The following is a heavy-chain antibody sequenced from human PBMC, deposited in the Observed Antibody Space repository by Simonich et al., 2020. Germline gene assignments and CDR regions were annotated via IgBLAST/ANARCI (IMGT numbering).Heavy chain of an antibody. CDR1: GGSFSGYY. CDR2: INHSGST. Sequence: QVQLQQWGAGLLKPSETLSLTCAVYGGSFSGYYWSWIGQPPGKGLEWIGEINHSGSTNYNPPLKSRVTISVDTSKNQFSLKLSSVTAADTAVYYCARGLIGGSYYYWGQGTLVTVSS. CDR3: ARGLIGGSYYY. V-gene: IGHV4-34*01. D-gene: IGHD1-26*01. J-gene: IGHJ4*02.